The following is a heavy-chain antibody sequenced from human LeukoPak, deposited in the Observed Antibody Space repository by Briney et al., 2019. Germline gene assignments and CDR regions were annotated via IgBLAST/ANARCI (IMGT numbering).Heavy chain of an antibody. J-gene: IGHJ4*02. CDR1: GFTFRSYG. Sequence: RGSLRLSCAASGFTFRSYGMQWVRQAPGKGLEWVAFIHYDETNRYYADSVKGRFTISRDNSKNMLSLRMNSLRPEDTAVYYCAREVSDGSYSGYYFDYWGQGTLVTVSS. D-gene: IGHD1-26*01. V-gene: IGHV3-30*02. CDR3: AREVSDGSYSGYYFDY. CDR2: IHYDETNR.